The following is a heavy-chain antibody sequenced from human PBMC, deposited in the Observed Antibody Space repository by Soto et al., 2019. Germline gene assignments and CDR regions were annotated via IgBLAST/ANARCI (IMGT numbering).Heavy chain of an antibody. CDR1: GDSFTSYW. CDR3: ARPTANEGEPYYYYGMDV. CDR2: IDPSDSYT. V-gene: IGHV5-10-1*01. D-gene: IGHD1-1*01. J-gene: IGHJ6*02. Sequence: GESLKISCKGSGDSFTSYWISWVRQMPGKGLEWMGRIDPSDSYTNYSPSFQGHVTISADKSISTAYLQWSSLKASDTAMYYCARPTANEGEPYYYYGMDVWGQGTTVTVSS.